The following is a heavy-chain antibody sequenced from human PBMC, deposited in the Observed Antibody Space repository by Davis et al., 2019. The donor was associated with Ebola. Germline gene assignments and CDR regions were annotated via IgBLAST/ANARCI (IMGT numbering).Heavy chain of an antibody. D-gene: IGHD2-15*01. CDR3: ARDNLPPELIVVVVAPLDY. CDR2: IGTAGDS. CDR1: GFTFSSYD. J-gene: IGHJ4*02. V-gene: IGHV3-13*01. Sequence: PGGSLRLSCAASGFTFSSYDIHWVRHATGKGLEWVSAIGTAGDSYYPGSVKGRFTISRDNSKNTLYLQMNSLRAEDTAVYYCARDNLPPELIVVVVAPLDYWGQGTLVTVSS.